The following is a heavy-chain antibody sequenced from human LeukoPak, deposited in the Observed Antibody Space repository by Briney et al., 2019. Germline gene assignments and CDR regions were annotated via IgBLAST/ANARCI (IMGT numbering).Heavy chain of an antibody. CDR1: GGSICSYY. CDR3: ARRRVGHCSSTSCEGENFDY. J-gene: IGHJ4*02. D-gene: IGHD2-2*01. Sequence: SETLSLTCTVSGGSICSYYWSWIRQPPGKGLEWIGYIYYSGSTNYNPSLKSRVTISVDTSKNQFSLKLSSVTAADTAVYYCARRRVGHCSSTSCEGENFDYWGQGTLVTVSS. V-gene: IGHV4-59*08. CDR2: IYYSGST.